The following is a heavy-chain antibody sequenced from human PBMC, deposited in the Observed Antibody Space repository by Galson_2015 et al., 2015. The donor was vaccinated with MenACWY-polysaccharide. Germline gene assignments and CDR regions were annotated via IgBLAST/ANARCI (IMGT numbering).Heavy chain of an antibody. CDR3: ARGDSWSGFSP. CDR1: GFTVTNYT. J-gene: IGHJ4*02. V-gene: IGHV3-21*01. CDR2: ISSSGFYI. Sequence: SLRLSCAASGFTVTNYTMNWVRQAPGKGLEWVSSISSSGFYIYYADSVKGRFTISRDSAKNSLYLQMNSLRAEDTAVYYCARGDSWSGFSPWGQGTLVTVSS. D-gene: IGHD3-3*01.